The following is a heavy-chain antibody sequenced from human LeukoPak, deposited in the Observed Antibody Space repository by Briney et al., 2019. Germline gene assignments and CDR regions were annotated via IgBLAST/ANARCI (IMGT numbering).Heavy chain of an antibody. D-gene: IGHD3-10*01. CDR3: ARVGVRGGYFDY. Sequence: ASVKVSCTASGYTFTSYYMHWVRQAPGQGLEWMGIINPSGGSTSYAQKFQGRVTMTRDTSTSTVYMELSSLRSEDTAVYYCARVGVRGGYFDYWGQGTLVTVSS. CDR1: GYTFTSYY. CDR2: INPSGGST. J-gene: IGHJ4*02. V-gene: IGHV1-46*01.